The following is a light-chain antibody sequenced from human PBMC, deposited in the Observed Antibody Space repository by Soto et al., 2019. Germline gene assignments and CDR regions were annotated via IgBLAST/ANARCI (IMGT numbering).Light chain of an antibody. Sequence: EIVLTQSPATLSVSPGERATLSCRASQSVSSNLAWYQQKPGQAPRLLIYGASTRATGIPARFSGSGSGTDFTLTISRLETEYCAVYYCQQYGSSPLTFGGGTKVDI. CDR2: GAS. CDR3: QQYGSSPLT. CDR1: QSVSSN. V-gene: IGKV3-20*01. J-gene: IGKJ4*01.